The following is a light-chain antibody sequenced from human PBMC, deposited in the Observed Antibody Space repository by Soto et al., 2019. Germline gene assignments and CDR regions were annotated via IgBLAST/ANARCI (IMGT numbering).Light chain of an antibody. Sequence: EIVLTQSPATLSLSPGERATLSCGASQTVSSSYLAWYQQKPGLAPRLLIYDASSRATGIPDRFSGSGSGTDFTLTISRREPEDFAVYYCQQYSTSPTVGGGTKVEIK. CDR1: QTVSSSY. CDR2: DAS. V-gene: IGKV3D-20*01. J-gene: IGKJ4*01. CDR3: QQYSTSPT.